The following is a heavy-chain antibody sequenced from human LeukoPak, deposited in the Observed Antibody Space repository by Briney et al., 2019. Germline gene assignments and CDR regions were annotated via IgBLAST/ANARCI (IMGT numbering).Heavy chain of an antibody. V-gene: IGHV4-59*11. Sequence: PSETLSLTCTDSGGAISSHYWSWIRQPPGKGLEWIGYIYYSGSTNYNPSLKSRVTISVDTSKNQFSLKLSSVTAADTAVYYCAREVRGSGWYFEYYYYMDVWGKGTTVTVSS. CDR2: IYYSGST. CDR3: AREVRGSGWYFEYYYYMDV. CDR1: GGAISSHY. J-gene: IGHJ6*03. D-gene: IGHD6-19*01.